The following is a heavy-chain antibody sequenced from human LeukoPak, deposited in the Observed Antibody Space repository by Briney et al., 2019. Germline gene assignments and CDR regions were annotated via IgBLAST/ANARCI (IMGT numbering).Heavy chain of an antibody. CDR2: IYYSGST. J-gene: IGHJ4*02. D-gene: IGHD6-19*01. CDR1: GGSISSYY. V-gene: IGHV4-59*01. CDR3: ARDGSGWYYFDY. Sequence: PSETLSLTCTVSGGSISSYYWSWIRQPPGKGLEWIGYIYYSGSTNYNPSLKSRVTIPVDTSKNQFSLKLSSVTAADTAVYYCARDGSGWYYFDYWGQGTLVTVSS.